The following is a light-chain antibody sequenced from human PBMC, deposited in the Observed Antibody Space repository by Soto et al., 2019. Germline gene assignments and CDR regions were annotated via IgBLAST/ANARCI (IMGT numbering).Light chain of an antibody. V-gene: IGLV2-11*01. Sequence: QSALTQPRSVSGSPGQSVTISCTGTSSDVGHYNYVSWYQHHPGKAPKLMIHDVSKRPSGVPDRFSGSKAGNTASLTISGLQAEDEADYCCCSYAGSYMFVFGGGTQRTVL. CDR2: DVS. J-gene: IGLJ2*01. CDR1: SSDVGHYNY. CDR3: CSYAGSYMFV.